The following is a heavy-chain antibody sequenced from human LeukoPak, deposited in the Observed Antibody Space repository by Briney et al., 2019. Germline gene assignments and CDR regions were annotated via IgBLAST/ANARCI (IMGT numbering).Heavy chain of an antibody. V-gene: IGHV1-69*13. CDR3: ARGDYYDSSVSDDAFDI. Sequence: ASVKVSCKASGGTFSSYAISWVRQAPGQGLEWMGGIIPIFGTANYAQKFQGRVTITADESTSTAYMELSSLRSEDTAVYYCARGDYYDSSVSDDAFDIWGQGTMVTVSS. D-gene: IGHD3-22*01. CDR2: IIPIFGTA. CDR1: GGTFSSYA. J-gene: IGHJ3*02.